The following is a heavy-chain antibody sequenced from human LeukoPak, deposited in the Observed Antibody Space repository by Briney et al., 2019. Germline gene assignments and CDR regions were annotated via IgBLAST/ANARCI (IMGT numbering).Heavy chain of an antibody. CDR2: IIPIFGTA. CDR1: GYTLTELS. CDR3: ARRKVAAAGTYYYGMDV. Sequence: SVKVSCKVSGYTLTELSMPWVRQAPGQGLEWMGGIIPIFGTANYAQKFQGRVTITADESTSTAYMELSSLRSEDTAVYYCARRKVAAAGTYYYGMDVWGKGTTVTVSS. V-gene: IGHV1-69*13. J-gene: IGHJ6*04. D-gene: IGHD6-13*01.